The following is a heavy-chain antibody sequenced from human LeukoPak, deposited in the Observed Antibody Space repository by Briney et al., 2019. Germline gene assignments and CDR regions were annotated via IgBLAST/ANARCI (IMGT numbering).Heavy chain of an antibody. CDR3: ARDDYYDSSGPPDS. CDR2: IHSGGAT. J-gene: IGHJ5*01. Sequence: PGGSLRLSCAASGFTFSSYAMSWVRQAPGKGLEWVSVIHSGGATYYADSVKGRFTVSRDNSKNTLYLQMNSLRAEDTAVYYCARDDYYDSSGPPDSWGQGTLVTVSS. V-gene: IGHV3-66*01. CDR1: GFTFSSYA. D-gene: IGHD3-22*01.